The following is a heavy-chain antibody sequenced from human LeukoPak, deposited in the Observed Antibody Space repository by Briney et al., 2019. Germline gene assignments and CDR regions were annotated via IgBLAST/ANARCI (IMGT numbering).Heavy chain of an antibody. D-gene: IGHD6-13*01. Sequence: GRSLRLSCAASGFTFSSYGMHWVRQAPGKGLEWVAVISYDGSNKYYADSVKGRFTISRDNAKNTLYLQMDSLRAEDTAVYYCASSAGGPLPFAYWGQGTLVTVSS. CDR1: GFTFSSYG. CDR2: ISYDGSNK. J-gene: IGHJ4*02. V-gene: IGHV3-30*03. CDR3: ASSAGGPLPFAY.